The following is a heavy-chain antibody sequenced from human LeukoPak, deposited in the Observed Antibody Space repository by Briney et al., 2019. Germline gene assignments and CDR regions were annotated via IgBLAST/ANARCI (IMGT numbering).Heavy chain of an antibody. CDR3: ARVRIAVAGRWYFDL. D-gene: IGHD6-19*01. J-gene: IGHJ2*01. Sequence: LRLSCAASGFTFSSYEMNWIRQPPGKGLEWIGEINHSGSTNYNPSLKSRVTISVDTSKNQFSLKLSSVTAADTAVYYCARVRIAVAGRWYFDLWGRGTLVTVSS. V-gene: IGHV4-34*01. CDR2: INHSGST. CDR1: GFTFSSYE.